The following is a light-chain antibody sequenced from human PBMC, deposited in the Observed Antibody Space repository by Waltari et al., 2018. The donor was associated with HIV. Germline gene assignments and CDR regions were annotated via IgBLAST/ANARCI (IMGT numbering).Light chain of an antibody. CDR2: EVY. CDR1: SSDVGSYTL. CDR3: CSYAGSRTHWV. V-gene: IGLV2-23*02. J-gene: IGLJ3*02. Sequence: QSALTQPASVSGSPGQSLTISCTGCSSDVGSYTLVSWYQHHPGKAPKLMIYEVYHRPSGVSNRFSGSKSGDTAFLTTSGLQAEDEADYYCCSYAGSRTHWVFGGGTKLTVL.